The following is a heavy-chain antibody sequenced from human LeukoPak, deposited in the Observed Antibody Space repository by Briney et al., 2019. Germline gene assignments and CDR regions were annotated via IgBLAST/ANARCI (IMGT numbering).Heavy chain of an antibody. J-gene: IGHJ4*02. V-gene: IGHV3-7*01. CDR3: ATLTDAVTTFDN. CDR2: KNEDGSNN. CDR1: GYIFCIRR. D-gene: IGHD4-17*01. Sequence: GGSLRLSCAASGYIFCIRRMSWAREAPGKGLEWVALKNEDGSNNRHADSVRGRFTISRDNAKNSLSLQINSPKAENTAIYYCATLTDAVTTFDNWGQGTRVTVSS.